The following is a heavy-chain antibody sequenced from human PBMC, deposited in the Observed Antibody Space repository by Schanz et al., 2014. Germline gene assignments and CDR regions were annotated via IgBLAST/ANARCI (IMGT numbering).Heavy chain of an antibody. D-gene: IGHD3-3*01. Sequence: VQLVESGGGVVQPGRSLRLSCAASGFTFSSYSLNWVRQAPGKGLEWVSYISGSSRTIYYADSVKGRFTMSRDNAKNSVFLQMNSLRAEDTAVYYCVRDSFFAFDYWGQGTLVTVSS. J-gene: IGHJ4*02. CDR2: ISGSSRTI. CDR1: GFTFSSYS. CDR3: VRDSFFAFDY. V-gene: IGHV3-48*01.